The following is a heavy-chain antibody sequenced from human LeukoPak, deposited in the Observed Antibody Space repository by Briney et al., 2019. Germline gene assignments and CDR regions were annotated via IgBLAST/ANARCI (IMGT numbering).Heavy chain of an antibody. Sequence: GSLRLSCAASGFTFSVYAMTWVRQTPGKGLEWVSVISGSGTTTYYADSVKGRFAISRDNSKNTLNLQMSGLRAEDTAVYYCAKDLRSGWELMLVSWGQGTLVTVSS. D-gene: IGHD1-26*01. J-gene: IGHJ4*02. V-gene: IGHV3-23*01. CDR1: GFTFSVYA. CDR2: ISGSGTTT. CDR3: AKDLRSGWELMLVS.